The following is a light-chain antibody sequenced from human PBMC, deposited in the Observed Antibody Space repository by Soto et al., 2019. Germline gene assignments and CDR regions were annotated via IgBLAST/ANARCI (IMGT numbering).Light chain of an antibody. J-gene: IGLJ2*01. CDR1: KNDIGSSDY. Sequence: QSVLTQPASVSASPGQSITISCTGGKNDIGSSDYVSWYQQHPGKAPKLIIYGVSNRPSGTSDRFSGSKSGNTASLTVSGLQAEDEADYYCASYGGRDDMIFGGGTQLTVL. CDR2: GVS. V-gene: IGLV2-14*01. CDR3: ASYGGRDDMI.